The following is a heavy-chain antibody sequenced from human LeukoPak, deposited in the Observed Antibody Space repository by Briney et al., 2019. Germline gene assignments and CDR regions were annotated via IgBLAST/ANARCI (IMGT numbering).Heavy chain of an antibody. V-gene: IGHV4-4*02. CDR1: GGSISSSNW. Sequence: SETLSLTCAVSGGSISSSNWWSWVRQPPGKGLEWIGEIYHSGSTNYNPSLKSRVTISVDKSKNQFSLKLSSVTAADTAVYYCATSSGWTLDAFDIWGQGTMVTVSS. D-gene: IGHD6-19*01. CDR2: IYHSGST. CDR3: ATSSGWTLDAFDI. J-gene: IGHJ3*02.